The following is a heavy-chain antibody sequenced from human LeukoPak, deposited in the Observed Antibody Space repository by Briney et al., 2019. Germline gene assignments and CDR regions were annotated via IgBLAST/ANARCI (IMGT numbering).Heavy chain of an antibody. CDR1: GGSISSSSYY. CDR2: IFYSGST. D-gene: IGHD3-10*01. CDR3: ARGYGESNLNFDY. Sequence: SETLSLTCTVSGGSISSSSYYWGWIRQPPGKGLEWIGSIFYSGSTYYNPSLKSRVTISVDTSKNQFSLKLSSVTAADTAVYYCARGYGESNLNFDYWGQGTLVTVSS. J-gene: IGHJ4*02. V-gene: IGHV4-39*07.